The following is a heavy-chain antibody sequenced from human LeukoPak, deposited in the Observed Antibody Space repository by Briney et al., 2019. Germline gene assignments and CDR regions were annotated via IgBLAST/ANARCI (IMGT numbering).Heavy chain of an antibody. CDR2: IWYDASEK. Sequence: GGSLRLSGAASGFSFSSYGMLWVRQAPGKGLEWVAVIWYDASEKFYADSVKGRFAISRDNSKNTLDLQMSSLRAEDTALYYCARLRGNIAFDIWGQGTMVTVSS. V-gene: IGHV3-33*01. J-gene: IGHJ3*02. CDR1: GFSFSSYG. CDR3: ARLRGNIAFDI.